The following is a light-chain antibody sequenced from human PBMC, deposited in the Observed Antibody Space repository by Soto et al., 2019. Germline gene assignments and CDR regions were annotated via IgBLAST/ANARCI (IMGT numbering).Light chain of an antibody. Sequence: QSVLTQPASASGSPGQSITISCTGTSSDVGCYNYVSWYQQHPGTAPKLMIYEVSNRPSGVSDRFSGSRSGNTASLTISGLQAEDESDYYCISYTSSSTWVFGGGTKLTVL. CDR1: SSDVGCYNY. V-gene: IGLV2-14*01. CDR2: EVS. J-gene: IGLJ3*02. CDR3: ISYTSSSTWV.